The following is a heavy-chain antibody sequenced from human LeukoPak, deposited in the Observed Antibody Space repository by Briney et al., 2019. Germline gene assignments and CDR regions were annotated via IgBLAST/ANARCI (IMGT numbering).Heavy chain of an antibody. D-gene: IGHD3-16*02. J-gene: IGHJ4*02. Sequence: PGGSLRLSCAASGFTFSTYNMNWVRQAPGKGLEWISDINTSSNERYYADSVKGRFTISRDNGKNSLYLQMNSLRAEDTAVCYCARGLLGVGELSLYRPADYWGQGTLVTVSS. V-gene: IGHV3-48*01. CDR1: GFTFSTYN. CDR2: INTSSNER. CDR3: ARGLLGVGELSLYRPADY.